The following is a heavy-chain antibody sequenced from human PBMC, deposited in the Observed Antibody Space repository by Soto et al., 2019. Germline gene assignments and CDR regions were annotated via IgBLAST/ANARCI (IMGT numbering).Heavy chain of an antibody. CDR1: GGSISSYY. D-gene: IGHD1-26*01. V-gene: IGHV4-59*01. J-gene: IGHJ6*03. CDR3: ASLNSGIYPPLRNYYYYYMDV. CDR2: IYYSGST. Sequence: SETLSLTCTVSGGSISSYYWSWIRQPPGKGLEWIGYIYYSGSTNYNPSLKSRVTISVDTSKNQFSLKLSSVTAADTAVYYCASLNSGIYPPLRNYYYYYMDVWGKGTTVTVSS.